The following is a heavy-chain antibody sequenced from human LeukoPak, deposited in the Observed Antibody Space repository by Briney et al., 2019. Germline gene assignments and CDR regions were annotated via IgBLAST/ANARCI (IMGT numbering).Heavy chain of an antibody. CDR3: ARVGFQVTDY. J-gene: IGHJ4*02. CDR2: INHSGST. V-gene: IGHV4-34*01. D-gene: IGHD3-10*01. CDR1: GGSSSGYY. Sequence: SETLSLTCAVYGGSSSGYYWSWIRQPPGKGLEWIGEINHSGSTNYNPSLKSRVTISVDTSKNQFSLKLSSVTAAETAVYYCARVGFQVTDYWGQGTLVTVSS.